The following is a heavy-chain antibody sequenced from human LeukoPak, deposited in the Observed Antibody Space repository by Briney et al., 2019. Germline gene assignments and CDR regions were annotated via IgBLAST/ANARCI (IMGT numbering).Heavy chain of an antibody. D-gene: IGHD3-10*01. CDR1: GASFSGYY. CDR3: ARGPRYGSLSY. V-gene: IGHV4-34*01. CDR2: INHSGST. J-gene: IGHJ4*02. Sequence: SETLSLTCAVYGASFSGYYWSWIRQPPGKGLEWIGEINHSGSTNYNPSLKSRVTISVDTSKNQYSLKLSSVTAADTAVYYCARGPRYGSLSYWGQGTLVTVSS.